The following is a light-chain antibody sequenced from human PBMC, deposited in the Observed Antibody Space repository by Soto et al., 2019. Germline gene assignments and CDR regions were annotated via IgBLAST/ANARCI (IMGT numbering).Light chain of an antibody. V-gene: IGKV1-39*01. CDR3: QQSYSTPRT. Sequence: IQMTQSPSSLSASVEDRVTITCRASQSISSFLNWYQQKPGKAPKLLIYAASSLQSGVPSRFSGSGSGTDFTLTISSLQPEDFATYYCQQSYSTPRTFGQGTRLEIK. CDR2: AAS. J-gene: IGKJ5*01. CDR1: QSISSF.